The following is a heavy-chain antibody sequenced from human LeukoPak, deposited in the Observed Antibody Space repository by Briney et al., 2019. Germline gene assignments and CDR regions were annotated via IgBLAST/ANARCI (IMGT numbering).Heavy chain of an antibody. V-gene: IGHV4-34*01. CDR3: ARSPGRSWYYYYYMDV. CDR1: GGSFSGYY. J-gene: IGHJ6*03. CDR2: INHSGST. Sequence: SETLSLTCAVYGGSFSGYYWSWIRQPPGKGLEWIGEINHSGSTNYNPSLKSRVTISVDTSKNQFSLKLSSVTAADTAVYYCARSPGRSWYYYYYMDVWGKGTTVTVSS.